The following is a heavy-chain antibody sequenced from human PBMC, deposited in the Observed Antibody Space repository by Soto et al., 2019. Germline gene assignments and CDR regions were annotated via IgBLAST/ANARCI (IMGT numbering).Heavy chain of an antibody. V-gene: IGHV1-18*04. CDR3: ARVKGMCSSTSCPVYYYGMDV. CDR1: GYTFTSYG. CDR2: ISAYNGNT. D-gene: IGHD2-2*01. Sequence: ASVKVSCKASGYTFTSYGISWVRQAPGQGLEWMGWISAYNGNTNYAQKLQGRVTMTTDTSTSTAYMELRSLRSDDTAVYYCARVKGMCSSTSCPVYYYGMDVGGQGTTVTVSS. J-gene: IGHJ6*02.